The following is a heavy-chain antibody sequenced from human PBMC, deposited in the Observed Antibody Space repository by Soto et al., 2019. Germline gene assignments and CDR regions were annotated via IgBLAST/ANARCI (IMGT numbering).Heavy chain of an antibody. Sequence: QVQLVQSGAEVKKPGASVKVSCKASGYSFSDYDINWVRQATGQGPEWMGWMNPNSGNTGYAQKFQGRVTMTRNTFINMAYMELSSLGSEDTAVYYCARDNRYNWNDEGWFDTWGQGTLVTVSS. CDR2: MNPNSGNT. J-gene: IGHJ5*02. V-gene: IGHV1-8*01. D-gene: IGHD1-20*01. CDR3: ARDNRYNWNDEGWFDT. CDR1: GYSFSDYD.